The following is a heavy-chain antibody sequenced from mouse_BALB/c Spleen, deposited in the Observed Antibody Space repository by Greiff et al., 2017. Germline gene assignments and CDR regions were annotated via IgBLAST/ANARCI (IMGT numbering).Heavy chain of an antibody. CDR2: IWAGGST. J-gene: IGHJ3*01. V-gene: IGHV2-9*02. CDR1: GFSLTSYG. Sequence: QVQLKESGPGLVAPSQSLSITCTVSGFSLTSYGLHWVRQPPGKGLEWLGVIWAGGSTNYNSALMSRLSISKDNSKSHVFLKMNSLQTDDTAMYYCARYRDDGAAWFAYWGQGTLVTVSA. D-gene: IGHD2-14*01. CDR3: ARYRDDGAAWFAY.